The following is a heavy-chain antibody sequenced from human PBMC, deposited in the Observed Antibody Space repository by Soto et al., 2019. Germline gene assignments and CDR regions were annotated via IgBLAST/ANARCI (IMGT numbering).Heavy chain of an antibody. Sequence: SETLSLTCTVSGDSISGYYWNWIRQPAGKGLEWIGRIYASGSTISNPSLRSRVALSVDTSKNQFSLNLNSVTAADTAMYYCARSGYSSGWYTAFDSWSQGTLVTVSS. CDR1: GDSISGYY. D-gene: IGHD6-19*01. J-gene: IGHJ4*02. CDR3: ARSGYSSGWYTAFDS. V-gene: IGHV4-4*07. CDR2: IYASGST.